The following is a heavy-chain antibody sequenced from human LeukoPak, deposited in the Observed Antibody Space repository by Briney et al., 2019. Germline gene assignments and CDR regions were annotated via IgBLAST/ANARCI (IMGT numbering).Heavy chain of an antibody. V-gene: IGHV3-23*01. CDR2: ISGSGGST. J-gene: IGHJ4*02. CDR3: AKDQGYSSS. D-gene: IGHD6-13*01. Sequence: VRQAXGXXLEWVSAISGSGGSTYYADSVKGRFTISRDNSKNTLYLQMNSLRAEDTAVYYCAKDQGYSSSWGQGTLVTVSS.